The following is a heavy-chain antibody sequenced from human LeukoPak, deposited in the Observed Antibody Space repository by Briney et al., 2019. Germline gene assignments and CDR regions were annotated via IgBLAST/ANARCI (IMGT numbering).Heavy chain of an antibody. Sequence: GGSLRLSCAASGFTFSSYGMHWVRQAPGKGLEWVAVISYDGSNKYYADSVKGRFTISRDNSKNTLYLQMNSLRAEDTAVYYCAKDDGSGSYHAFDIWGQGTMVTVSS. CDR1: GFTFSSYG. J-gene: IGHJ3*02. V-gene: IGHV3-30*18. CDR2: ISYDGSNK. CDR3: AKDDGSGSYHAFDI. D-gene: IGHD3-10*01.